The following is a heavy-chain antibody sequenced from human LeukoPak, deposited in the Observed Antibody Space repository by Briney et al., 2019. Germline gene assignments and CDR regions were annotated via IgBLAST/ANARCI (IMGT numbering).Heavy chain of an antibody. V-gene: IGHV1-18*01. J-gene: IGHJ4*01. CDR1: GYTFSNYG. D-gene: IGHD1-1*01. CDR2: ITAYNGNR. Sequence: ASVTVSCKTSGYTFSNYGISWVRQAPGQGLEWMGWITAYNGNRLYAQRFQGRITLTTDTSTSTSYMELRSLEYDDTAIYYCARDNDKVVDHWGQGTLVTVSS. CDR3: ARDNDKVVDH.